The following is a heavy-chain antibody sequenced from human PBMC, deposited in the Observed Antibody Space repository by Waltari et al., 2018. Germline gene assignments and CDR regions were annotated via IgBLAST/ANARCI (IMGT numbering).Heavy chain of an antibody. V-gene: IGHV4-39*01. CDR1: GGSISSSTYY. Sequence: QLQLQESGPGLVKPSETLSLTCTVSGGSISSSTYYWGWIRQSPGKGLEWIGSFDYSGSTNCNPSLTSRVTIAVDTSKNQFSLRLSSVTAADTSVYYCARQGGTCGGGSCYSHWFDPWGQGTLVTV. J-gene: IGHJ5*02. D-gene: IGHD2-15*01. CDR2: FDYSGST. CDR3: ARQGGTCGGGSCYSHWFDP.